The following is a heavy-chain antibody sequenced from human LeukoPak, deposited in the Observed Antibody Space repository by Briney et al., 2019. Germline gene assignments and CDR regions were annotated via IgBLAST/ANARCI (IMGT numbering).Heavy chain of an antibody. CDR3: AGRSGNTGDY. CDR1: GYSFRNYG. CDR2: IIPIFGTA. V-gene: IGHV1-69*13. J-gene: IGHJ4*02. D-gene: IGHD4-23*01. Sequence: SVKVSCKASGYSFRNYGISWVRQAPGQGLEWMGGIIPIFGTANYAQKFQGRVTITADESTSTAYMELSSLRSEDTAVYYCAGRSGNTGDYWGQGTLVTVSS.